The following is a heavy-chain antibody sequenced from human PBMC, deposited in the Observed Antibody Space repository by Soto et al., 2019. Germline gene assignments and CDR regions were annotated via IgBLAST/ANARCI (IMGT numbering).Heavy chain of an antibody. V-gene: IGHV3-21*01. Sequence: GSLRLSCAASGFTFSSYEINWVRQAPGKGLEWVSSISSSSYIYYADSLKGRFTISRDNAKSSLFLQMNSLRAEDTAVYYCARAKSSGWYPFDYWGQGTRVTVSS. CDR1: GFTFSSYE. CDR2: ISSSSYI. CDR3: ARAKSSGWYPFDY. J-gene: IGHJ4*02. D-gene: IGHD6-19*01.